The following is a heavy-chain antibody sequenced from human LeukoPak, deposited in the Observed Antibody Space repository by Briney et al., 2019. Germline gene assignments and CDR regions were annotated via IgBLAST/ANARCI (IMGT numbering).Heavy chain of an antibody. V-gene: IGHV1-69*02. Sequence: ASVKVSCKASGYTFTAYTISWVRQAPGQGLEWMGWIIPILGIANYAQKFQGRVTITADKSTSTAYMELSSLRSEDTAVYYCASGVGATTIDAFDIWGQGTMVTVSS. CDR2: IIPILGIA. CDR3: ASGVGATTIDAFDI. CDR1: GYTFTAYT. J-gene: IGHJ3*02. D-gene: IGHD1-26*01.